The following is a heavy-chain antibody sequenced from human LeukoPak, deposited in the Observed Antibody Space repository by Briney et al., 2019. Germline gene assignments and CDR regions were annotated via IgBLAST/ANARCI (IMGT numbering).Heavy chain of an antibody. V-gene: IGHV4-38-2*02. D-gene: IGHD2-15*01. CDR3: ARDLRVVVVAAYFDY. J-gene: IGHJ4*02. CDR2: IYHSGST. CDR1: GYSISSGYY. Sequence: SQTLSLTCTVSGYSISSGYYWGWIRQPPGKGLEWIGSIYHSGSTYYNPSLKSRVTISVDTSKNQFSLKLSSVTAADTAVYYCARDLRVVVVAAYFDYWGQGTLVTVSS.